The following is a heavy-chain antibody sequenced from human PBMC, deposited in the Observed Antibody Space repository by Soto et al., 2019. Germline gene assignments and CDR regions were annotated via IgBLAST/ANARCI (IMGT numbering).Heavy chain of an antibody. V-gene: IGHV4-31*03. CDR1: GGSISSGGYY. CDR3: ARRWEGRSVREVLNWFDP. J-gene: IGHJ5*02. Sequence: SETLSLTCTVSGGSISSGGYYWSWIRQHPGKGLEWIGYIYYSGSTYYNPSLKSRVTISVDTSKNQFSLKLSSVTAADTAVYYCARRWEGRSVREVLNWFDPWGQGTLVTVSS. CDR2: IYYSGST. D-gene: IGHD3-10*01.